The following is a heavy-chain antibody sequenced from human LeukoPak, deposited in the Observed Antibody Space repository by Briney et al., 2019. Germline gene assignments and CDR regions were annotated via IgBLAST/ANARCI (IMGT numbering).Heavy chain of an antibody. D-gene: IGHD3-22*01. V-gene: IGHV3-11*01. CDR3: ARDLGSITMIVGTVDY. J-gene: IGHJ4*02. CDR2: ISSSGSTI. CDR1: GFTFSDYY. Sequence: GGSLRLSCAASGFTFSDYYMSWIRQAPGKGLEWVSYISSSGSTIYYADSVKGRFTISRDNAKNSLYLQMNSLRAEDTAVYYCARDLGSITMIVGTVDYWGQGTLVTVSS.